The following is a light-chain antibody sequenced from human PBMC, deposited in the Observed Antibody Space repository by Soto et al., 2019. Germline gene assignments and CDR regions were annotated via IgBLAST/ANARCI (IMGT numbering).Light chain of an antibody. Sequence: EIVMTQSPAILSVSPGERATISYRASQSVSSNLAWYQQKPGQAPRLLIYGASTRATGIPARFSGSGSGTEITLTISSLQSEDFAVYYCQQYNNWPWTFGQGTKVEIK. J-gene: IGKJ1*01. CDR1: QSVSSN. V-gene: IGKV3-15*01. CDR3: QQYNNWPWT. CDR2: GAS.